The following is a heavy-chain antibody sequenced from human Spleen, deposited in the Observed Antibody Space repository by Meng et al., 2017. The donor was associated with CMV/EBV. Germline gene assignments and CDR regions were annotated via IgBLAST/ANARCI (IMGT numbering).Heavy chain of an antibody. D-gene: IGHD4-17*01. CDR3: TTDLYGDYDY. V-gene: IGHV3-48*04. Sequence: GGSLRLSCAASGFTFNTYSMTWVRQAPGKGLEWVSYISSSGTTIHYADSVKGRFTISRDNGKNSLYLQMNSLRAEDTAVYYCTTDLYGDYDYWGQGTLVTVSS. J-gene: IGHJ4*02. CDR1: GFTFNTYS. CDR2: ISSSGTTI.